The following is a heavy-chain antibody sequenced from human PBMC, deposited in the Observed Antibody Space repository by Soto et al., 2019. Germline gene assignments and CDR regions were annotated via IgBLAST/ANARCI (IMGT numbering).Heavy chain of an antibody. Sequence: QVQLVQSGAEVKKPGSSVKVSCKTSGGTFGSYAISWVRQAPGQGLEWMGGLIPIFSTPNYAQKFQGRVTITADESTSTACMELSSLRSEDTAVYYCARPIQYYYDTSAQSACFDPWGQGTLVTVSS. V-gene: IGHV1-69*12. D-gene: IGHD3-22*01. CDR2: LIPIFSTP. J-gene: IGHJ5*02. CDR3: ARPIQYYYDTSAQSACFDP. CDR1: GGTFGSYA.